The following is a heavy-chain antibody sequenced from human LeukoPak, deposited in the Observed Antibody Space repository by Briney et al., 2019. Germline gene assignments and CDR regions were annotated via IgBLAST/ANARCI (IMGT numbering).Heavy chain of an antibody. Sequence: SSVKVSCKASGGTFSSYAISWVRQAPGQGLEWMGGIIPIFGTANYAQKFQGRVTITADESTSTAYMELSSLRSEDTAVYYCAGGEEGYGNVWGSDQRFDYWGQGNLVTVSS. CDR1: GGTFSSYA. CDR2: IIPIFGTA. V-gene: IGHV1-69*01. D-gene: IGHD3-16*02. J-gene: IGHJ4*02. CDR3: AGGEEGYGNVWGSDQRFDY.